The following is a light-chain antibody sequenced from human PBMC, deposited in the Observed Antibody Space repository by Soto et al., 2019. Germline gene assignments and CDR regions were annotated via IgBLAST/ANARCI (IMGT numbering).Light chain of an antibody. Sequence: EIVLTQSPATLSLSTGEIATLSCSASQSVSSYLAWYQQKPGQAPRLLIYGASNRATGIPARFSGSGSGTDFSLTISSLESEDFAFYYCQHRGKWPRTFGQGTKLEIK. CDR3: QHRGKWPRT. J-gene: IGKJ2*01. CDR2: GAS. V-gene: IGKV3-11*01. CDR1: QSVSSY.